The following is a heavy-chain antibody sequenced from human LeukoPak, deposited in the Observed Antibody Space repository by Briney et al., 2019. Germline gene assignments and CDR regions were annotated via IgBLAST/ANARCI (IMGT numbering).Heavy chain of an antibody. J-gene: IGHJ6*02. V-gene: IGHV3-74*01. CDR2: INSDGSST. Sequence: GGSLRLSCAASGFTFSSYWMHWVRQAPGKGLVWVSRINSDGSSTSYADSVKGRFTISRDNAKNTLYLQMNSLRAEDTAVYYCARGLRGYSYGPRPYYGMDVWSQRTTVTVSS. D-gene: IGHD5-18*01. CDR1: GFTFSSYW. CDR3: ARGLRGYSYGPRPYYGMDV.